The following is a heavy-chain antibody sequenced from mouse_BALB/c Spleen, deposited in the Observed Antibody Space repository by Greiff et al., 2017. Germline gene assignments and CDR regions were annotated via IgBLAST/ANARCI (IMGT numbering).Heavy chain of an antibody. J-gene: IGHJ2*01. D-gene: IGHD2-10*02. CDR2: IYPGDGDT. CDR3: AREYGIDY. V-gene: IGHV1-87*01. CDR1: GYTFTSYW. Sequence: QVQLKESGAELARPGASVKLSCKASGYTFTSYWMQWVKQRPGQGLEWIGAIYPGDGDTRYTQKFKGKATLTADKSSSTAYMQLSSLASEDSAVYYCAREYGIDYWGQGTTLTVSS.